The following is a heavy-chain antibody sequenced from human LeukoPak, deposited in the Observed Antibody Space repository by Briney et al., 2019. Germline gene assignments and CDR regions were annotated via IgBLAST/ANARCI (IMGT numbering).Heavy chain of an antibody. CDR1: GFTFSSYA. CDR3: AKDLSGSYFH. D-gene: IGHD1-26*01. J-gene: IGHJ4*02. Sequence: GRSLRLSCAASGFTFSSYAMHWVRQAPGKGLEWVAVISYDGSNKYYADSVKGRFTISRDNSKNTLYLQMNSLRAEDTAVYYCAKDLSGSYFHWGQGTLVTVSS. CDR2: ISYDGSNK. V-gene: IGHV3-30-3*01.